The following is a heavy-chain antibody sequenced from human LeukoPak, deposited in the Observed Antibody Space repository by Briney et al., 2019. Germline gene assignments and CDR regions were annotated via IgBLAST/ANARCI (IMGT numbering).Heavy chain of an antibody. J-gene: IGHJ4*02. CDR3: ARRHLIGNGYFDH. CDR1: GYAFTNYG. CDR2: ISTFNGNT. D-gene: IGHD4-23*01. Sequence: GASVKVSCKASGYAFTNYGITWVRQAPGQGLEWLGWISTFNGNTNYAQRLQDRVTMTTDTSTNTAYLELRRVRSDGTALYYCARRHLIGNGYFDHWGQGSLVTVSS. V-gene: IGHV1-18*01.